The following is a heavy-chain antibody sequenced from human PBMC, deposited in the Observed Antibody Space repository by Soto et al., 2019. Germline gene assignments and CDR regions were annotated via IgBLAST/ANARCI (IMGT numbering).Heavy chain of an antibody. CDR3: ERIRIATNNYKWFDP. V-gene: IGHV4-31*03. CDR1: GAALNSGNYY. J-gene: IGHJ5*02. D-gene: IGHD2-21*01. Sequence: SETLSLTCIVSGAALNSGNYYWSWIRQVPGKGLEWIGHIYVTGAVDYNPSLRDRITISQDTSERQFSLNLRLVTAADTAVYYCERIRIATNNYKWFDPWGQGTLVPVYS. CDR2: IYVTGAV.